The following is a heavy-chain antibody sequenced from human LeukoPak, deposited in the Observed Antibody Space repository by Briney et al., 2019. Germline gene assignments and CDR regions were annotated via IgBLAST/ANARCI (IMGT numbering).Heavy chain of an antibody. CDR2: INAGNGNT. CDR1: GYTFTSYA. V-gene: IGHV1-3*01. D-gene: IGHD3-10*01. Sequence: ASVTVSCKASGYTFTSYAMHWVRQAPGQRLEWMGWINAGNGNTKYSQKFQGRVTITRDTSASTAYMELSSLRSEDTAVYYCARNIDAMVRGVEDYGMDVWGKGTTVTVSS. J-gene: IGHJ6*04. CDR3: ARNIDAMVRGVEDYGMDV.